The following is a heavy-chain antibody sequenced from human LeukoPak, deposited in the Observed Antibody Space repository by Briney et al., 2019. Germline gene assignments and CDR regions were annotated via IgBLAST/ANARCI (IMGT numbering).Heavy chain of an antibody. V-gene: IGHV3-15*01. J-gene: IGHJ4*02. D-gene: IGHD3-22*01. CDR1: GFTFSSYA. CDR2: IKSKTDGGTT. CDR3: ATEALGDSSGYYTYYFDY. Sequence: GGSLRLSCAASGFTFSSYAMSWVRQAPGKGLEWVGRIKSKTDGGTTDYAAPVKGRFTISRDDSKNTLYLQMNSLKTEDTAVYYCATEALGDSSGYYTYYFDYWGQGTLVTVSS.